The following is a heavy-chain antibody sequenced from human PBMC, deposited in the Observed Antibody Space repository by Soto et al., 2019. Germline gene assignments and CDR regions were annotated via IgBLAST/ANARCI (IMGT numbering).Heavy chain of an antibody. CDR1: GFTFSSNG. CDR2: INGDGATT. Sequence: GGSLRLSCAASGFTFSSNGMHWVRQAPGEGRGGFQSINGDGATTTYADSVKGRFTSSRDNAKKTLYLQMNSLRAEDTAVYYCTREANWDWFDPWGQGTLVTVSS. V-gene: IGHV3-74*01. CDR3: TREANWDWFDP. J-gene: IGHJ5*02. D-gene: IGHD7-27*01.